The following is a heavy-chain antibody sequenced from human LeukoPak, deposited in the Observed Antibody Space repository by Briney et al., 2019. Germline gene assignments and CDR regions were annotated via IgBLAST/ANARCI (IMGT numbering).Heavy chain of an antibody. J-gene: IGHJ6*02. V-gene: IGHV3-7*01. Sequence: GGSLRLSCAASGFSFSNYAMSWVRQAPGKGLEWVANIKQDGSEKYYVDSVKGRFTISRDNAKNSLYLQMNSLRAEDTAVYYCARVNELAGYYYGMDVWGQGTTVTVSS. CDR1: GFSFSNYA. CDR2: IKQDGSEK. CDR3: ARVNELAGYYYGMDV. D-gene: IGHD7-27*01.